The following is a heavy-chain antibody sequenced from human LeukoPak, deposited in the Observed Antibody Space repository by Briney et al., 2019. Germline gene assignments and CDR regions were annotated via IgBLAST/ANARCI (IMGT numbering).Heavy chain of an antibody. CDR2: ISSSGSTI. V-gene: IGHV3-48*03. D-gene: IGHD6-19*01. J-gene: IGHJ4*02. CDR3: AKDHPGSGQWLVFDY. CDR1: GFTFSSYE. Sequence: GGSLRLSCAASGFTFSSYEMNWVRQAPGKGLEWVSYISSSGSTIYYADSVKGRFTISRDNSKNTLYLQMNSLRAEDTAVYYCAKDHPGSGQWLVFDYWGQGTLVTVSS.